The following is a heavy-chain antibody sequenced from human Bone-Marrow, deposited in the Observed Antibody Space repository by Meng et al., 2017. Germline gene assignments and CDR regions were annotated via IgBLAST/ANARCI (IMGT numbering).Heavy chain of an antibody. D-gene: IGHD1-14*01. CDR2: ISAYNGNT. J-gene: IGHJ5*02. CDR3: ARDLPGGTKGTWLDL. CDR1: GYIFNNYG. V-gene: IGHV1-18*01. Sequence: QVQLVQSGAEVKKPRASVKVPCKASGYIFNNYGVSWVRQAHGQGPEWMGWISAYNGNTNYAQNFQGRFTMTTDTSTSTAYMELRSLRSDDTAVYYCARDLPGGTKGTWLDLWGKGTLGTVSS.